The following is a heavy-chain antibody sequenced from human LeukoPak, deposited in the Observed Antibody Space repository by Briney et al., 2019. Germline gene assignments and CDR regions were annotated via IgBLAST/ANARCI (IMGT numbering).Heavy chain of an antibody. CDR3: AGGGGFLTDF. CDR1: GFTFSQSY. Sequence: GGSLRLSCAASGFTFSQSYMTWFRQTPGKGLEWVANIKHDDSEKFYVDSVKGRFTISRDNAQNSLYLHMSSLRAEDTAIYYCAGGGGFLTDFWGQGTLVTVSS. J-gene: IGHJ4*02. CDR2: IKHDDSEK. D-gene: IGHD3-16*01. V-gene: IGHV3-7*05.